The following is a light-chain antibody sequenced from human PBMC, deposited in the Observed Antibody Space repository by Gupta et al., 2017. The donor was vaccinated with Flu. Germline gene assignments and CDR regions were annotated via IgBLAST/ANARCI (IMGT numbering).Light chain of an antibody. V-gene: IGLV2-11*01. CDR3: CVYAPNYWV. CDR1: SSDVGAYNY. J-gene: IGLJ3*02. Sequence: PGQSVTISCTGTSSDVGAYNYVTWYQQHPGKAPKLMIYDVSKRPSGVPDRFSGSKSGNTASLTISGLQAEDEADYYCCVYAPNYWVFGGGTKLTVL. CDR2: DVS.